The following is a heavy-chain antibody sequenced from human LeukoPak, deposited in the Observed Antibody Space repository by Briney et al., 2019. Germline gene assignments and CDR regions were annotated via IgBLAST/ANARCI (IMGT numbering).Heavy chain of an antibody. V-gene: IGHV4-39*07. J-gene: IGHJ4*02. CDR2: IYYSGST. D-gene: IGHD3-10*01. CDR1: GDSISSSSYY. Sequence: SETLSLTCTVSGDSISSSSYYWGWIRQPPGKGLEWIGSIYYSGSTYYNPSLKSRVTISVDTSKNQFSLKLSSVTAADTAVYYCARDESRFGDIDYWGQGTLVTVSS. CDR3: ARDESRFGDIDY.